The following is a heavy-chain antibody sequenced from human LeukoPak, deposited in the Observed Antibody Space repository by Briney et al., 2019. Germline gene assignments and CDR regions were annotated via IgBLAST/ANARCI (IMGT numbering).Heavy chain of an antibody. Sequence: GGSLRLSCAASGFTFSSYGMHWVRQAPGKGLEWVAFIRYDGSNKYYADSVKGRFTISRDNSKSTLYLQMNSLRAEDTAVYYCAKIMRGSTPIPVAGPLDYWGQGTLVTVSS. CDR2: IRYDGSNK. V-gene: IGHV3-30*02. D-gene: IGHD6-19*01. CDR1: GFTFSSYG. J-gene: IGHJ4*02. CDR3: AKIMRGSTPIPVAGPLDY.